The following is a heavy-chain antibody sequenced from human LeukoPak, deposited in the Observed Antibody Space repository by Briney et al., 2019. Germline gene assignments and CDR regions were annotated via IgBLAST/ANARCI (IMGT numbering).Heavy chain of an antibody. V-gene: IGHV3-11*01. J-gene: IGHJ3*02. CDR3: STFGELSEDAFDI. CDR2: ISSGGSTI. CDR1: GFTFSDYY. Sequence: PGGSLTLSCAVSGFTFSDYYMSCIRQAPGKGLEWVSYISSGGSTISHADSVKGRFTISRDNAENSLYLQMNSLRAEDTAVYYCSTFGELSEDAFDIWGQGTMVTVSS. D-gene: IGHD3-10*01.